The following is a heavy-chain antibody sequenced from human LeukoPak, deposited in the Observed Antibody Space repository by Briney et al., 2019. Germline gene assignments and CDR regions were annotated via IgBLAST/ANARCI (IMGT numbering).Heavy chain of an antibody. D-gene: IGHD3-10*01. CDR1: GITLSNYG. CDR3: AKDPVEGTFIRGVIMTFDY. V-gene: IGHV3-23*01. Sequence: GGSLRLSCAVSGITLSNYGMTWVRQAPGKGLEWVAGIGGSGGGTNYADSVKGRFTISRDNPKNTLYLQMNSLRAEDTAVYFCAKDPVEGTFIRGVIMTFDYWGQGTLVTVSS. CDR2: IGGSGGGT. J-gene: IGHJ4*02.